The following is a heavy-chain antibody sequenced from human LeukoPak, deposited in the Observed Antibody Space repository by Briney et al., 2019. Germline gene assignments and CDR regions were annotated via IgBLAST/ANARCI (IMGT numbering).Heavy chain of an antibody. Sequence: GGSLRLSCAASGFTFSSYAMSWVRQAPGKGLEWVSAISGSGGSTYYADSVKGRFTISRDNSKNTLYLQMNSLRAEDTAVYYCARDKGPHLGWVGGGMDVWGQGTTVTVSS. CDR2: ISGSGGST. D-gene: IGHD3-16*01. V-gene: IGHV3-23*01. J-gene: IGHJ6*02. CDR3: ARDKGPHLGWVGGGMDV. CDR1: GFTFSSYA.